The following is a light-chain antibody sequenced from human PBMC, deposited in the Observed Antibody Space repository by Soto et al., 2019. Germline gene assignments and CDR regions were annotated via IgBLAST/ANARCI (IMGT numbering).Light chain of an antibody. CDR2: GAS. CDR1: QSVSSSY. V-gene: IGKV3-20*01. J-gene: IGKJ2*01. CDR3: QQYGSSPYT. Sequence: EIVLTQSPGTLSLSPGERVTLSCRASQSVSSSYLAWYQQKPGQAPRLLIYGASSRATGIPDRFSGSGSGTDSTLTISRLEPDDFAVYYCQQYGSSPYTFGQGTKVEIK.